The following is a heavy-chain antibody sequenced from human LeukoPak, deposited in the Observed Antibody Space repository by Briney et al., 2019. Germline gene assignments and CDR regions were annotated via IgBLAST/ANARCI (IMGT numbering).Heavy chain of an antibody. CDR2: INTCNGNT. V-gene: IGHV1-18*01. CDR1: GYIFTSYG. Sequence: ASVKVSCKASGYIFTSYGISWVRQAPGQGLEWMGWINTCNGNTNYAQKLQGRVTMTTDTSTTTAYMELRSLRSDDTAVYYCARGYFDFPLDYWGQGTLVPVSS. J-gene: IGHJ4*02. CDR3: ARGYFDFPLDY. D-gene: IGHD3-9*01.